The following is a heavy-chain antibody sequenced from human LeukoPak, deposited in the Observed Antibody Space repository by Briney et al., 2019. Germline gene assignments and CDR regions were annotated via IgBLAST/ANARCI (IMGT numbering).Heavy chain of an antibody. CDR1: GFTFSSYA. J-gene: IGHJ4*02. V-gene: IGHV3-23*01. CDR2: ISGSGGSS. CDR3: AKDLGSSGWYIDY. Sequence: PGGSLRLSCAASGFTFSSYAMSWVRQAPGKGLEWVSAISGSGGSSYYADSVKGRFTISRDNSKNTLYLQMNSLRAEDTAVYYCAKDLGSSGWYIDYWGQGTLVTVSS. D-gene: IGHD6-19*01.